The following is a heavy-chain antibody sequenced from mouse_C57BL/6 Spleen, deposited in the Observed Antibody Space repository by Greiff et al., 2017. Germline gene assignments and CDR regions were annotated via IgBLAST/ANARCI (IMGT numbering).Heavy chain of an antibody. V-gene: IGHV1-55*01. Sequence: QVQLQQSGAELVKPGASVKKSCTASGYTFTSYWITWVKQRPGQGLEWIGDIYPGSGSTNYNEKFKGKATLTVDTSYSTAYMQLSSRTSEDSAVYYCARGGDYWGQGTSVTVSS. J-gene: IGHJ4*01. CDR3: ARGGDY. CDR1: GYTFTSYW. CDR2: IYPGSGST.